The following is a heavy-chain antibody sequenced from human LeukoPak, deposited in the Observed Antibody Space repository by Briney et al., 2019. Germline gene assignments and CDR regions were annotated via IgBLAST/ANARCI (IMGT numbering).Heavy chain of an antibody. CDR1: GYTFSHYG. D-gene: IGHD2-21*02. CDR2: INTNSGNP. CDR3: ARAGIGFCTSGDCSPDF. J-gene: IGHJ4*02. V-gene: IGHV7-4-1*02. Sequence: GASVKVSCKASGYTFSHYGLKWVRQAPGQGLEWMGWINTNSGNPTYAQDFTGRFVFSLDTSVSTAYLQINSLEAEDTAVYYCARAGIGFCTSGDCSPDFWGQGTLVTVSS.